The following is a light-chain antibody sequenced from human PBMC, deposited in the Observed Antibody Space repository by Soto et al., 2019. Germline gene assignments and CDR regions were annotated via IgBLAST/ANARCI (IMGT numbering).Light chain of an antibody. CDR2: DTN. J-gene: IGLJ2*01. V-gene: IGLV7-46*01. CDR1: TGAVTSGHY. CDR3: LLSYSGARGV. Sequence: QAVVTQEPSLTVSPGGTVTLTCGSSTGAVTSGHYPYWFQQKPGQAPRTLIYDTNNKHSRTPGRFSGSLLGGKAALTLSRAQPEDEAEYYCLLSYSGARGVFGGGTKLTVL.